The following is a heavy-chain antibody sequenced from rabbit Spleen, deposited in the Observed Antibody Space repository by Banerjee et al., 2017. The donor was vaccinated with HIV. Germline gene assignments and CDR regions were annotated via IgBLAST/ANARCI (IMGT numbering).Heavy chain of an antibody. CDR2: IYAGSSGST. V-gene: IGHV1S40*01. CDR1: GFSFSNNYV. CDR3: ARDLVGVIGWNFYL. D-gene: IGHD1-1*01. J-gene: IGHJ4*01. Sequence: QSLEESGGDLVKPGASLTLTCTASGFSFSNNYVMCWVRQAPGKGLEWIACIYAGSSGSTYYASWAKGRFTISKTSSTTVTLQMTSLTAADTATYFCARDLVGVIGWNFYLWGPGTLVTVS.